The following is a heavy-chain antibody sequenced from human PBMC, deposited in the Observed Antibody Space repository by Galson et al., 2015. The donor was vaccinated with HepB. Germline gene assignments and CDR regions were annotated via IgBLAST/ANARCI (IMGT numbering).Heavy chain of an antibody. CDR2: FYHSETN. V-gene: IGHV4-39*07. CDR3: AKHNTGGIFYFQGMDV. J-gene: IGHJ6*02. D-gene: IGHD1-1*01. CDR1: GGSITNTDHY. Sequence: ETLSLTCTVSGGSITNTDHYWVWIRQPPGKGLEWIGTFYHSETNSYNPSLKSRVTISGDTSKNQVSLNLTSVTAADTAVYFCAKHNTGGIFYFQGMDVWGQGTTVTVSS.